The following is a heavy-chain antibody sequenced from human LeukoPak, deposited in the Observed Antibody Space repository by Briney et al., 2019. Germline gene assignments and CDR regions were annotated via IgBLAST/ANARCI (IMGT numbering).Heavy chain of an antibody. CDR3: ARGGHNWNDGADYMDV. J-gene: IGHJ6*03. CDR2: IYTSGST. CDR1: GGSISSYY. D-gene: IGHD1-1*01. Sequence: PSETLSLTCTVSGGSISSYYWSWIRQPAGKGLEWIGRIYTSGSTNYNPSLKSRVTMSVDTSKNQFSLKLSSVTAADTAVYYCARGGHNWNDGADYMDVWGKGTSVTVSS. V-gene: IGHV4-4*07.